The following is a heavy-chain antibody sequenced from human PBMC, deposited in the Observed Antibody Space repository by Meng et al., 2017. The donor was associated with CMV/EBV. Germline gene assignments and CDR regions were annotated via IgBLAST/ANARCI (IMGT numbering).Heavy chain of an antibody. V-gene: IGHV4-39*07. J-gene: IGHJ4*02. CDR2: IYYSGST. D-gene: IGHD4-23*01. Sequence: HLKLQESGPGLVKPSETLSLTCTVSGGSISSSSYYWGWIRQPPGKGLEWIGSIYYSGSTYYNPSLKSRVTISVDTSKNQFSLKLSSVTAADTAVYYCARDPSLRWIDYWGQGTLVTVSS. CDR1: GGSISSSSYY. CDR3: ARDPSLRWIDY.